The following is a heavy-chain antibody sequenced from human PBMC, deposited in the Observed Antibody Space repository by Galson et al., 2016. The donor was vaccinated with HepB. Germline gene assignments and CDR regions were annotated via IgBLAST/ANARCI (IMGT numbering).Heavy chain of an antibody. Sequence: SLRLSCAASGFTFSAYPMNWVRQAPGKGLEWVSHINHDSSAMNYALSMKDRFTISRDNAKNSLFLQMDSLSDEDTAVYYCAKGSNGWTKFIDFWGQGTLVTVSS. CDR1: GFTFSAYP. J-gene: IGHJ4*02. CDR2: INHDSSAM. CDR3: AKGSNGWTKFIDF. V-gene: IGHV3-48*02. D-gene: IGHD6-19*01.